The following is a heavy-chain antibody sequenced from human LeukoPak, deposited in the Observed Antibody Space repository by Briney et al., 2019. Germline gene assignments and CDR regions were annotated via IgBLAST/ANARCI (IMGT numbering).Heavy chain of an antibody. CDR1: GFTFSSYA. CDR2: ISYDGSNK. V-gene: IGHV3-30-3*01. J-gene: IGHJ4*02. CDR3: ARADIVATTIDY. D-gene: IGHD5-12*01. Sequence: GGSLRLSCAASGFTFSSYAMHGVRQAPGKGREGGAVISYDGSNKYYADSVKGRFTISRDNSKNTLYLQMNSLRAAATAVYYCARADIVATTIDYWGQGTLVTVSS.